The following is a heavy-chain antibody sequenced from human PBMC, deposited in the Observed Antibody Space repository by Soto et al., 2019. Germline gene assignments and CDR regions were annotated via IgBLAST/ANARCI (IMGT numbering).Heavy chain of an antibody. V-gene: IGHV3-30*03. CDR2: MSYDGSKK. CDR3: RVGVAD. J-gene: IGHJ4*02. CDR1: GFNFSSYG. D-gene: IGHD1-26*01. Sequence: QVQLVESGGGVVQPGRSLRLSCAASGFNFSSYGMHWVRQAPGTGLELVALMSYDGSKKYYTDSVKGRFTISRDTSKNTLYLHMNSLRAEDTAVYYCRVGVADWGQGTLVTVSS.